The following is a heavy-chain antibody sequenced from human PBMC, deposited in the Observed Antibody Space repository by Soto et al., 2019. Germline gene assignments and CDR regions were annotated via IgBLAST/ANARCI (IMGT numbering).Heavy chain of an antibody. CDR3: AKQGIEVAGTDYFDY. D-gene: IGHD6-19*01. Sequence: QVQLVESGGGVVQPGKSLRLSCAAAGFIFRSYGVHWVRQAPGKGLEWVAVISHDGSNAYYADAVNGRFTISRDNAKTTVYLQMNSLRAEDTAVYYCAKQGIEVAGTDYFDYWGQGALVTVAS. CDR2: ISHDGSNA. V-gene: IGHV3-30*18. J-gene: IGHJ4*02. CDR1: GFIFRSYG.